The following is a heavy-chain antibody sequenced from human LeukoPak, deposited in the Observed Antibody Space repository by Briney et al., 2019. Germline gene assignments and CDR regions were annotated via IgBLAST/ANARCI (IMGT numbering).Heavy chain of an antibody. CDR2: IIPILGIA. CDR1: GGTFSNYA. CDR3: ARDFHTAVAGTFDY. Sequence: GSSVKVSCKASGGTFSNYAINWVRQAPGQGLEWMGRIIPILGIANYAQKFQGRVTMTRNTSISSAYMELSSLRPEDTAVYYCARDFHTAVAGTFDYWGQGTLVTVSS. V-gene: IGHV1-69*04. J-gene: IGHJ4*02. D-gene: IGHD6-19*01.